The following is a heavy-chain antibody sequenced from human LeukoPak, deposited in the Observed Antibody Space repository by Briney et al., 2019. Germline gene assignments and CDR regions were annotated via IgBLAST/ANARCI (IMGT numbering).Heavy chain of an antibody. CDR2: INYSGYT. V-gene: IGHV4-34*01. CDR3: ARQRGFLSAYVDL. Sequence: SETLSLTCAVYGESFSDYYWTWIRQPPGKGLEWVGEINYSGYTDYNPSLKSRVTMSLDTSKKQFSLNLNSVTAADTATYYCARQRGFLSAYVDLWGRGTPVTVSS. D-gene: IGHD3-3*01. J-gene: IGHJ5*02. CDR1: GESFSDYY.